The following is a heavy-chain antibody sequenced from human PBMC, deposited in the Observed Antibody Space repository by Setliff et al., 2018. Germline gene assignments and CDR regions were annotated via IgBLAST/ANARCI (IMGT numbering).Heavy chain of an antibody. CDR1: GGSITRGSFY. D-gene: IGHD3-16*02. V-gene: IGHV4-61*02. CDR3: RLWSHSYHNDY. Sequence: SETLSITCTVSGGSITRGSFYWSWIRQSDGKRLEWIGRIHASGSPNYNPSLKSRLTMSVDTSKNQFSLKLTSVTAADTAVYYCRLWSHSYHNDYWGQGTLVTVSS. CDR2: IHASGSP. J-gene: IGHJ4*02.